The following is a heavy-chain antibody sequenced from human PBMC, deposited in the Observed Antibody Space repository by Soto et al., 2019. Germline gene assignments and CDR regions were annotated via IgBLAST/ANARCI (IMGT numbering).Heavy chain of an antibody. D-gene: IGHD3-3*01. CDR3: ARLEWLSLADWFDP. CDR1: GYSFTSYW. CDR2: IYPGDSDT. Sequence: GESLKISCKGSGYSFTSYWIGWVRQMPGKGLEWMGIIYPGDSDTKYSPSFQGQVTFSADKSINTAYLQWSSLKASDTAIYYCARLEWLSLADWFDPWGQGTLVTVSS. J-gene: IGHJ5*02. V-gene: IGHV5-51*01.